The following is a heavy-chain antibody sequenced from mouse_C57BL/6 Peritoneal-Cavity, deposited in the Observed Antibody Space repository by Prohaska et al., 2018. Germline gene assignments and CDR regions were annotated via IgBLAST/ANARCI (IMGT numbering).Heavy chain of an antibody. D-gene: IGHD2-3*01. CDR1: GYTFTSYW. CDR2: IDPSDRET. V-gene: IGHV1-52*01. Sequence: QVQLQQPGAELVRPGSSVKLSCKASGYTFTSYWMHWVKQRPIQGLEWIGNIDPSDRETHYNQKFKDNATLTVDKSSSTAYMQLSSLTSEDSAVYYCASSKRAYDGYYWFAYWGQGTLVTVSA. J-gene: IGHJ3*01. CDR3: ASSKRAYDGYYWFAY.